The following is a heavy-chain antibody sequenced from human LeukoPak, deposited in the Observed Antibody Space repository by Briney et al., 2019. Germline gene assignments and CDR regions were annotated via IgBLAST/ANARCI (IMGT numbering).Heavy chain of an antibody. D-gene: IGHD6-6*01. J-gene: IGHJ4*02. CDR3: TTDSLGPRIEGSSGILFGY. CDR1: GFTFSNAW. CDR2: IKSKTDGGTT. V-gene: IGHV3-15*01. Sequence: GGSLRLSCAASGFTFSNAWMSWVRQAPGKGLEWVGRIKSKTDGGTTDYAAPVKGRFTISRDDSKNTLYLQMNSLKTEDTAVYYCTTDSLGPRIEGSSGILFGYWGQGTLVTVSS.